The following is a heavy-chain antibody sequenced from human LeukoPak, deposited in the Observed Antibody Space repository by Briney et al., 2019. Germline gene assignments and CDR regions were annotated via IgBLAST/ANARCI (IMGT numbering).Heavy chain of an antibody. CDR2: IYYSGST. V-gene: IGHV4-59*08. CDR3: ARHRRYCSSTSCYTGDAFDI. D-gene: IGHD2-2*02. CDR1: GGSISSYY. Sequence: PSETLSLTCTVSGGSISSYYWGWIRQPPGKGLEWTGYIYYSGSTNYNPSLKSRVTISVDTSKNQFSLKLSSVTAADTAVYYCARHRRYCSSTSCYTGDAFDIWGQGTMVTVSS. J-gene: IGHJ3*02.